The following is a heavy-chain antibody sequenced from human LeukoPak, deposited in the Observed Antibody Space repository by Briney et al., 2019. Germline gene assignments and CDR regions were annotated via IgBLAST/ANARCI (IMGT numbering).Heavy chain of an antibody. V-gene: IGHV1-3*01. D-gene: IGHD3-10*01. CDR1: GYTFTSYA. CDR2: INAGNGNT. Sequence: ASVKVSCKASGYTFTSYAMHWVRQAPGQRLEWMGWINAGNGNTKYSQKFQGRVTITRDTSASTAYMELSSLRSEDTAVYYCARDGTMVRGEFDIWGQGTMVTVSS. CDR3: ARDGTMVRGEFDI. J-gene: IGHJ3*02.